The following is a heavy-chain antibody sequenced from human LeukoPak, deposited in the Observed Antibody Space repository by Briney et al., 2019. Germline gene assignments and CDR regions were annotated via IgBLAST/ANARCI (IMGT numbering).Heavy chain of an antibody. CDR2: ISASGNT. J-gene: IGHJ4*02. CDR1: GASIPSSYY. CDR3: ARLTGGGSYWGYFDY. V-gene: IGHV4-4*09. Sequence: SETLSLTCTVSGASIPSSYYWSWIRQPPGKGLECIGYISASGNTNYNPSLKGRVTISVDTSKSQLSLNLSSVTAADTAIYYCARLTGGGSYWGYFDYWGQGNLVTVSS. D-gene: IGHD1-26*01.